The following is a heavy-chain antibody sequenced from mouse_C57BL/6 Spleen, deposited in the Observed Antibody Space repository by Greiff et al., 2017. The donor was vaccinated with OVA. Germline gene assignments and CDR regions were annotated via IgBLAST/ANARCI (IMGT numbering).Heavy chain of an antibody. V-gene: IGHV14-4*01. J-gene: IGHJ1*03. CDR3: TTDLLLRGSYGYFDV. Sequence: EVQLQQSGAELVRPGASVKLSCTASGFNIKDDYMHWVKQRPEQGLEWIGWIDPENGDTEYASKFQGKATITADTSSNTAYLQLSSLTSEDTAVYYCTTDLLLRGSYGYFDVWGTGTTVTVSS. D-gene: IGHD1-1*01. CDR2: IDPENGDT. CDR1: GFNIKDDY.